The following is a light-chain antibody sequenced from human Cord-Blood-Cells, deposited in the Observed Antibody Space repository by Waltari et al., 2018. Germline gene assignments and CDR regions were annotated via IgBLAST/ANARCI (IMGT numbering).Light chain of an antibody. CDR2: DAS. CDR3: QQRSNWAIT. CDR1: QSVSSY. J-gene: IGKJ5*01. Sequence: EIELTQSPATLSLSPGEIATLSCRASQSVSSYLAWYQQKPGQAPRLLIYDASNRATGIPARFSGSGSGTDFTLTISSLEPEDFAVYYCQQRSNWAITFGQGTRLEIK. V-gene: IGKV3-11*01.